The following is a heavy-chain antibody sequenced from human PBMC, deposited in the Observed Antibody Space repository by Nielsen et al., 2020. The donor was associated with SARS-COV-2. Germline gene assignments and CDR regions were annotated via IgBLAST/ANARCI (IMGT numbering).Heavy chain of an antibody. CDR1: GFTFDDYA. J-gene: IGHJ4*02. CDR2: ISWNSGTT. CDR3: ARDRIDSSGWSYYFDY. D-gene: IGHD6-19*01. V-gene: IGHV3-9*01. Sequence: GGSLRLSCAASGFTFDDYAMHWVRQAPGRGLEWVSGISWNSGTTAYGDSVKGRFTISRDNAKNTLYLQMNSLRAEDTAVYYCARDRIDSSGWSYYFDYWGQGTLVTVSS.